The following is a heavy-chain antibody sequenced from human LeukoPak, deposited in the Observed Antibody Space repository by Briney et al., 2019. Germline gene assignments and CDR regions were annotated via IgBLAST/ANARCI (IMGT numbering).Heavy chain of an antibody. V-gene: IGHV3-74*01. CDR1: GFTFSSYW. CDR2: INSDGSST. Sequence: PGGPLRLSCAASGFTFSSYWMHWVRQAPGKGLVWVSRINSDGSSTSYADSVKGRFTISRDNAKSTVYLQMNSLKAEDTAVYYCARGGYHHGFDIWGRGTMVTVSS. J-gene: IGHJ3*02. D-gene: IGHD2-15*01. CDR3: ARGGYHHGFDI.